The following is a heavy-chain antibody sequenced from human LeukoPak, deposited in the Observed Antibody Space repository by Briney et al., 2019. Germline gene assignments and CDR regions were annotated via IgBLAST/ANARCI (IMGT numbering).Heavy chain of an antibody. CDR1: GLTVSSNY. CDR3: AKRFEATGDY. V-gene: IGHV3-66*04. J-gene: IGHJ4*02. D-gene: IGHD3-10*01. Sequence: GGSLRLSCAASGLTVSSNYMSWVRQAPGKGLEWVSVIYRSGPTYYADSVKGRFTISRDNSKSTLYLQMNSLRAEDTAVYYCAKRFEATGDYWGQGTLVTVSS. CDR2: IYRSGPT.